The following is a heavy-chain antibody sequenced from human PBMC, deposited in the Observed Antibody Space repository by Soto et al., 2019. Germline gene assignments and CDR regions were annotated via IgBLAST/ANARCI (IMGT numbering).Heavy chain of an antibody. Sequence: QLQLQESGPGVVKPSETLSLTCSVSGGSISSSGYYWVWIRQPPGKGLEWIGSINYRWTTYYTSSIKSRLTMSLDSSNNQFALKLTSVTAADTAGYFCARLVNEYSNDFDYWGQGIPVVVSS. J-gene: IGHJ4*02. CDR2: INYRWTT. CDR3: ARLVNEYSNDFDY. V-gene: IGHV4-39*01. CDR1: GGSISSSGYY. D-gene: IGHD1-1*01.